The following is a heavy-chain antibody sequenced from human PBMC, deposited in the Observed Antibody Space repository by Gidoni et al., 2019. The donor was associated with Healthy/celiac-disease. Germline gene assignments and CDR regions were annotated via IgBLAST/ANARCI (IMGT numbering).Heavy chain of an antibody. J-gene: IGHJ4*02. CDR2: FDPEDGET. CDR1: GYTLTELS. V-gene: IGHV1-24*01. Sequence: QVQLVQSGAEVKKEGAAVKVSCKVSGYTLTELSMHWVRQAPGKGLEWMGGFDPEDGETIYAQNFQVRVTMPSDTSTDTAYMELSSLRSEDTAVYYCATDHASGDSGLGGSFDSWGQGPLVTFSS. D-gene: IGHD4-17*01. CDR3: ATDHASGDSGLGGSFDS.